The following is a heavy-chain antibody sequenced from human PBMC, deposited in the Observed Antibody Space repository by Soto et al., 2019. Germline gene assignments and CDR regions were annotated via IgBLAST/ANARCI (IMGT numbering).Heavy chain of an antibody. Sequence: SVKVSCKASGDTFSSYAISWVRQAPGQGLEWMGGIIPFFDTANYAQQFQGRVTITADESTSTAYMELSSLRSEDTAVYFCARHDCISSSCYYYYYYVMDVWGQGTTVTVSS. J-gene: IGHJ6*02. CDR2: IIPFFDTA. CDR1: GDTFSSYA. V-gene: IGHV1-69*13. D-gene: IGHD2-2*01. CDR3: ARHDCISSSCYYYYYYVMDV.